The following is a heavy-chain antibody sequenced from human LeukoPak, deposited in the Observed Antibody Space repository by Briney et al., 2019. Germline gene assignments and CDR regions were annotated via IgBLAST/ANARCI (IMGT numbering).Heavy chain of an antibody. CDR1: GYTFTGYY. J-gene: IGHJ4*02. V-gene: IGHV1-2*02. D-gene: IGHD3-10*01. CDR3: ARDLLYYYGSGSYYNGYYFDY. CDR2: INPNSGGT. Sequence: ASVKVSCKASGYTFTGYYMHWVRQAPGQGLEWMGWINPNSGGTNYAQKFQGRVTMTRDTSISTAYMELSRLRSDDTAVYYCARDLLYYYGSGSYYNGYYFDYWGQGTLVTVSS.